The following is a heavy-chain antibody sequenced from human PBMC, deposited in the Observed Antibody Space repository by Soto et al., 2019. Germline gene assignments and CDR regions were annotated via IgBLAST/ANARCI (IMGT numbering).Heavy chain of an antibody. J-gene: IGHJ4*02. CDR3: ARDHQYYGDYPEYYFDY. V-gene: IGHV3-30-3*01. CDR2: ISYDGSNK. CDR1: GFTFSSYA. D-gene: IGHD4-17*01. Sequence: QVQLVESGGGVVQPGRSLRLSCAASGFTFSSYAMHWVRQAPGKGLEWVAVISYDGSNKYYADSVKGRFTISRDNSKNTLYLQMNSLRAEDTAVYYCARDHQYYGDYPEYYFDYWGQGTLVTVSS.